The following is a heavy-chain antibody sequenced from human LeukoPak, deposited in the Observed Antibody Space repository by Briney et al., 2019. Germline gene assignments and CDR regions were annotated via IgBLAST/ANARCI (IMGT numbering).Heavy chain of an antibody. V-gene: IGHV4-39*07. CDR2: IYYSGST. J-gene: IGHJ5*02. CDR3: AREGDATSWFDP. D-gene: IGHD2-2*01. Sequence: SETLSLTCTVSGGSISSSNYYWGWIRQPPGKGLEWIGIIYYSGSTYSNPSLKSRVTISVDTSKTQFSLKLSSVTAADTAVYYCAREGDATSWFDPWGQGTLVTVSS. CDR1: GGSISSSNYY.